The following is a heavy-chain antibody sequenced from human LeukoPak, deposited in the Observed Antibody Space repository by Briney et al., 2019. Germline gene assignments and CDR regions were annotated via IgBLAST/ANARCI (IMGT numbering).Heavy chain of an antibody. D-gene: IGHD3-22*01. J-gene: IGHJ3*02. Sequence: GGSLRLSCAASGFTFSSYAMHWVRQAPGKGLEWVAVISYDGSNKYYADSVKGRFTISRDNSKNTLYLQMNSLRAEDTAVYYCARGPVVTMIVGSKDAFDIWGQGTMVTVSS. CDR3: ARGPVVTMIVGSKDAFDI. V-gene: IGHV3-30-3*01. CDR1: GFTFSSYA. CDR2: ISYDGSNK.